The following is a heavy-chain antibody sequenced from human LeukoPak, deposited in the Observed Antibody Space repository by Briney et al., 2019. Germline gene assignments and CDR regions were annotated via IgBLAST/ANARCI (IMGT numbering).Heavy chain of an antibody. J-gene: IGHJ4*02. Sequence: GPSVKVSCKVSAYTLTELSMHWVRQAPGKWLEWKGGFDPEDGETIDAQKFQGRVTMTEDTSTDTAYMELSSLRSEDTAVYYCATDRPQWRPGVRYWGQGTLVTVSS. CDR3: ATDRPQWRPGVRY. D-gene: IGHD6-19*01. V-gene: IGHV1-24*01. CDR1: AYTLTELS. CDR2: FDPEDGET.